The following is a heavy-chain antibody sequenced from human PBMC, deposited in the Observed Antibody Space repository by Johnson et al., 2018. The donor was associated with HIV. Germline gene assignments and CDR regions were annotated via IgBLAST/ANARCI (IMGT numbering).Heavy chain of an antibody. V-gene: IGHV3-20*04. CDR1: GFTFDDYG. J-gene: IGHJ3*02. D-gene: IGHD3-16*02. CDR2: IDWNGGNS. CDR3: ARDRGWGVIDAFDI. Sequence: VQLVESGGVVIQPGGSLRLSCAASGFTFDDYGMSWVRQAPGKGLEWVSGIDWNGGNSGYADSVKGRFTISRDNAKNSLYLQMNSLRAEDTALYYCARDRGWGVIDAFDIWGQGTMVSVSS.